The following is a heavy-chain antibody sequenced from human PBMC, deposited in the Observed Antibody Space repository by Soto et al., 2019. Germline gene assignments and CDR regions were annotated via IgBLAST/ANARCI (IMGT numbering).Heavy chain of an antibody. J-gene: IGHJ5*02. CDR1: GGSISSSSYY. CDR3: ARHLSIAARYFPKNNWFDP. CDR2: IYYSGST. V-gene: IGHV4-39*01. D-gene: IGHD6-6*01. Sequence: QLQLQESGPGLVKPSETLSLTCTVSGGSISSSSYYWGWIRQPPGKGLEWIGSIYYSGSTYYNPSLKSRVTRSVDTSKNQFSLKLSSVTAADTAVYYCARHLSIAARYFPKNNWFDPWGQGTLVTVSS.